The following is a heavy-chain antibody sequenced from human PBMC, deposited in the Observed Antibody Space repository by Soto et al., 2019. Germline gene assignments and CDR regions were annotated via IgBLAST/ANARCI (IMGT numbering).Heavy chain of an antibody. D-gene: IGHD2-15*01. V-gene: IGHV4-59*01. CDR2: IYYSGST. Sequence: SETLSLTCTVSGGSISSYYWSWIRQPPGKGLEWIGYIYYSGSTNYNPSLKSRVTISVDTSKNQFSLKLSSVTAADTAVYYCARDRGYCSGGSCYAPAYSFDYWGQGTLVTVSS. J-gene: IGHJ4*02. CDR3: ARDRGYCSGGSCYAPAYSFDY. CDR1: GGSISSYY.